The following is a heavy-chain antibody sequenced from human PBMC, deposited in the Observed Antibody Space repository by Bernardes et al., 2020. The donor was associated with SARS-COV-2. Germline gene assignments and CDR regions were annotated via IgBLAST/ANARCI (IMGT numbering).Heavy chain of an antibody. CDR1: GFTFSTYV. CDR3: AKRSYMTTVTREYYFDY. Sequence: GGSLRLSCAASGFTFSTYVMSWVRQAPGKGLEWVSTISDSFSTHYADSVKGRFTISRDNSKNTLFLQMNSLGAEDTAVYYCAKRSYMTTVTREYYFDYWGQGTLVTVSS. D-gene: IGHD4-17*01. J-gene: IGHJ4*02. V-gene: IGHV3-23*01. CDR2: ISDSFST.